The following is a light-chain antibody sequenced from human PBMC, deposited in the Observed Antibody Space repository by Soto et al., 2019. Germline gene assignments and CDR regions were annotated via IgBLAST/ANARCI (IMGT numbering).Light chain of an antibody. Sequence: VKRQSPATRSVSPGKRATVSCRASHRVSSDLAWYHQKPGQAPRRHIYSASTRATGIPARFSGSGSGTEFTLTINSLQSEDFAVYSCQHYNSCPRTLRQGTRVDIK. V-gene: IGKV3-15*01. CDR2: SAS. J-gene: IGKJ1*01. CDR3: QHYNSCPRT. CDR1: HRVSSD.